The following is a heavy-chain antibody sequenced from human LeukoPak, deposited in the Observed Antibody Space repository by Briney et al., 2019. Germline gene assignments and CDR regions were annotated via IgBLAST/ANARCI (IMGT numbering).Heavy chain of an antibody. V-gene: IGHV4-59*08. J-gene: IGHJ4*02. Sequence: SETLSLTCTVSDGSISGSYWNWIRQPPGKGLEWIGNIYYSGRTNYNPSLKSRVTISVDTSKNQVSLKLTSVIAADTAVYYCARHSGTYMDYWGQGTLVTVSS. CDR1: DGSISGSY. CDR2: IYYSGRT. CDR3: ARHSGTYMDY. D-gene: IGHD1-26*01.